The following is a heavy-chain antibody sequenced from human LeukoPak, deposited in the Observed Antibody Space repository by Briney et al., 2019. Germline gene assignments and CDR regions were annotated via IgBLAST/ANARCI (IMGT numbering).Heavy chain of an antibody. CDR1: GFTFSSYA. V-gene: IGHV3-30-3*02. CDR2: ISYDGSNK. Sequence: SGGSLRLSCAASGFTFSSYAMHWVRQAPGKGLEWVAVISYDGSNKYYADSVKGRFTISRDNSKNTLYLQMNSLRAEDTAVYYCAKDISSGSYSSGWFAPRNRNQGAGYFPLDYWGQGTLVTVSS. J-gene: IGHJ4*02. CDR3: AKDISSGSYSSGWFAPRNRNQGAGYFPLDY. D-gene: IGHD6-19*01.